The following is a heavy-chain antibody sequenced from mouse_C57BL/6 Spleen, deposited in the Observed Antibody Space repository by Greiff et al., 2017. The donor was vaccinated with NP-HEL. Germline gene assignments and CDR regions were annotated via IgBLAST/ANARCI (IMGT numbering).Heavy chain of an antibody. D-gene: IGHD2-3*01. Sequence: QVQLQQSGAELVRPGTSVKVSCKASGYAFTNYLIEWVKQRPGQGLEWIGVINPGSGGTNYNEKFKGKATLTADKSSSTAYMQLSSLTSEDSAVYFCATRAYDGYYPFAYWGQGTLVTVSA. CDR2: INPGSGGT. V-gene: IGHV1-54*01. CDR3: ATRAYDGYYPFAY. CDR1: GYAFTNYL. J-gene: IGHJ3*01.